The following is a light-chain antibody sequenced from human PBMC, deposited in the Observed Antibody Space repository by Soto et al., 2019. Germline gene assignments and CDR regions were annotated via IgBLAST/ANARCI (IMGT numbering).Light chain of an antibody. J-gene: IGKJ5*01. CDR3: QQYNRWPPIT. Sequence: EIVLTQSPGTLSLSPGERATLSCRASQSVSSSYLAWYQQKPGQAPRLLIYSASTRPTGIPTRFSGSGSGTEFSLTISNLQSEDFAVHYCQQYNRWPPITFGQGTRLEIK. V-gene: IGKV3-20*01. CDR2: SAS. CDR1: QSVSSSY.